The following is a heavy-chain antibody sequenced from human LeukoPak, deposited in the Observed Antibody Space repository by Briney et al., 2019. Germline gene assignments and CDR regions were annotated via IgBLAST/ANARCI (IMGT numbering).Heavy chain of an antibody. Sequence: SETLSLTCAVYGGSFSDYYWSWIRQPPGKGLEWIGYIYYSGSTNYNPSLKSRVTISVDTSKNQFSLKLSSVTAADTAVYYCARTVGNSFDYWGQGTLVTVSS. CDR3: ARTVGNSFDY. CDR2: IYYSGST. V-gene: IGHV4-59*01. J-gene: IGHJ4*02. CDR1: GGSFSDYY. D-gene: IGHD2-15*01.